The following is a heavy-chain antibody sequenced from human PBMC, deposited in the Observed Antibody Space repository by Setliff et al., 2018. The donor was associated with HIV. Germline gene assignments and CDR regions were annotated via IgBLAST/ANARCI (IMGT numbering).Heavy chain of an antibody. CDR1: GYTFTAYY. Sequence: ASVKVSCKASGYTFTAYYLHWVRQAPGQGLEWMGRINPNNGDTNYAQKFQGRVTMTRDTSISTAYMELSRLRSDDTAVYSCAREFGAGIRQIVAGEFYYMDVWGKGTTVTVSS. V-gene: IGHV1-2*06. CDR2: INPNNGDT. J-gene: IGHJ6*03. D-gene: IGHD5-12*01. CDR3: AREFGAGIRQIVAGEFYYMDV.